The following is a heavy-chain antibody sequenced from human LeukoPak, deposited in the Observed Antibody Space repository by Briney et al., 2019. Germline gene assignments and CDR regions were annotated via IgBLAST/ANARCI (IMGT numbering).Heavy chain of an antibody. Sequence: GGSLRLSCAASGLTVSGNYMSWVRQAPGKGLEWVAVIWYDGINIYYEDSVKGRFTISRDDSKNTLYLQMSSLRAGDTAVYYCARDSGSYYFDFWGQGTLVTVSS. D-gene: IGHD1-26*01. V-gene: IGHV3-33*08. J-gene: IGHJ4*02. CDR3: ARDSGSYYFDF. CDR2: IWYDGINI. CDR1: GLTVSGNY.